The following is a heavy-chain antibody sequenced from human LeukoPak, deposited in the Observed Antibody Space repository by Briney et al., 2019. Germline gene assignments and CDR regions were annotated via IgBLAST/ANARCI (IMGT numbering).Heavy chain of an antibody. Sequence: GRSLRLSCAASGFTFSSYAMSWVRQAPGKGLEWVSAISGSGGSTCYADSVKGRFTISRDNSKNTLYLQMNSLRAEDTAVYYCAKGDYYDSSGYSHFDYWGQGTLVTVSS. D-gene: IGHD3-22*01. CDR3: AKGDYYDSSGYSHFDY. J-gene: IGHJ4*02. CDR2: ISGSGGST. CDR1: GFTFSSYA. V-gene: IGHV3-23*01.